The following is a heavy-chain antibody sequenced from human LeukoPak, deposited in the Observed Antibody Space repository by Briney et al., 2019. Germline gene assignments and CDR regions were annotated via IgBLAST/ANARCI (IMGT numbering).Heavy chain of an antibody. CDR3: ARQEIGLRSFDP. D-gene: IGHD3/OR15-3a*01. Sequence: SETLSLTCTGSGGSISISLYHWGWIRHSPGKNLEWLGSIYYTGTTHYNPSLKSRVTISVDTSKNQFSLNLSSVTAADTAVYYCARQEIGLRSFDPWGQGTLVTVSS. J-gene: IGHJ5*02. CDR2: IYYTGTT. CDR1: GGSISISLYH. V-gene: IGHV4-39*01.